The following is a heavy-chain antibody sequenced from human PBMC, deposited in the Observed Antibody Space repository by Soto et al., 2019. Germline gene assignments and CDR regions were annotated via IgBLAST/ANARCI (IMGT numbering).Heavy chain of an antibody. V-gene: IGHV3-7*01. Sequence: GESLKISCAASGFTFSSYWMSWVRQAPGKGLEWVANIKQDGSEKYYVDSVKGRSTISRDNAKNSLYLQMNSLRAEDTAVYYCASLISSSSYYFDYWGQGTLVTVSS. CDR1: GFTFSSYW. D-gene: IGHD6-6*01. CDR2: IKQDGSEK. CDR3: ASLISSSSYYFDY. J-gene: IGHJ4*02.